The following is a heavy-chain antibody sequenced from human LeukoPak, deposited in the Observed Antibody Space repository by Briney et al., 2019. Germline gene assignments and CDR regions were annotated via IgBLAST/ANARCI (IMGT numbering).Heavy chain of an antibody. V-gene: IGHV4-61*02. CDR3: ANRRAVAGIGYYFDY. J-gene: IGHJ4*02. D-gene: IGHD6-19*01. CDR2: IYASGST. Sequence: SETLSLTCTVSGGSISSGSYYWSWIRQPAGKGLEWIGRIYASGSTNYNPSLKSRVTISVDTSKNQLSLKLSSVTAADTAVYYCANRRAVAGIGYYFDYWGQGTLVTVSS. CDR1: GGSISSGSYY.